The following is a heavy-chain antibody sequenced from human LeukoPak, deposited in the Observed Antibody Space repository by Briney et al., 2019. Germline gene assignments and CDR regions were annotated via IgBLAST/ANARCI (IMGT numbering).Heavy chain of an antibody. V-gene: IGHV1-69*05. CDR2: IIPIFGTA. J-gene: IGHJ6*03. Sequence: ASVKVSCKASGGTLSSYAISWVRQAPGQGLEGMGGIIPIFGTANYAQKFQGRVTITTDESTSTAYMELSSLRSEDTAVYYCAIWFGELSRSVAFYYYYMDVWGKGTTVTVSS. D-gene: IGHD3-10*01. CDR1: GGTLSSYA. CDR3: AIWFGELSRSVAFYYYYMDV.